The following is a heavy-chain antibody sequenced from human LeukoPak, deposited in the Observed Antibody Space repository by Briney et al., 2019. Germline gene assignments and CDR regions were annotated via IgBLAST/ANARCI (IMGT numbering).Heavy chain of an antibody. D-gene: IGHD3-16*01. Sequence: PGRSLRLSCAVSGFTFSSYGMHWVRQAPGKGLEWVAVISYDGSHKYYADSVKGRFTISRDNSKNTLYLRMNSLRAEDTAVYYCARGSGTFGGVNYYMDVWGKGTTVTVSS. CDR1: GFTFSSYG. CDR3: ARGSGTFGGVNYYMDV. J-gene: IGHJ6*03. CDR2: ISYDGSHK. V-gene: IGHV3-30*03.